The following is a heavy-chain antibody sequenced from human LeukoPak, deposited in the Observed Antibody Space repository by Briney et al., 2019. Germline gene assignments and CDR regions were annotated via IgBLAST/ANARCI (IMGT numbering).Heavy chain of an antibody. J-gene: IGHJ6*02. CDR1: GGYISSYY. Sequence: SDTLSLTCTVSGGYISSYYWNWIRQPAGKGLEWIGRLDTSGSTNFNPSLKSRVTMSVDTSKNQFSLKLSSVTAADTAVYYCARVWEPTYYYGMDVWGQGTTVTVSS. D-gene: IGHD1-26*01. CDR2: LDTSGST. CDR3: ARVWEPTYYYGMDV. V-gene: IGHV4-4*07.